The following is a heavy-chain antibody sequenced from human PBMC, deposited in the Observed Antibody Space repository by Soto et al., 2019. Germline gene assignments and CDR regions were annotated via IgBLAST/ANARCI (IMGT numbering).Heavy chain of an antibody. D-gene: IGHD2-8*01. CDR2: IGSSGDNI. J-gene: IGHJ4*02. CDR3: ARDMGYCTDNICYTGTDY. Sequence: VGSLRLSCAASGFTFRNHEMNWVRQAPGKGLEWVSYIGSSGDNIYYADSVKGRFTISRDNAKNSLYLQMNSLRAEDTAVYYCARDMGYCTDNICYTGTDYWGRGTLVTVSS. V-gene: IGHV3-48*03. CDR1: GFTFRNHE.